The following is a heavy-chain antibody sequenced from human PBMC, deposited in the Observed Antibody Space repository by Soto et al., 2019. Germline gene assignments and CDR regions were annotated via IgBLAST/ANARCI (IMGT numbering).Heavy chain of an antibody. J-gene: IGHJ5*02. D-gene: IGHD1-26*01. CDR1: GYTFIGYY. Sequence: ASVKVSCKASGYTFIGYYIPWVRQAPGQGLEWMGRINPRSGDTTYAQKFQGRLTMTRDTSISTAYMELSSLRSDDTAVYYCGRDGLGATPLGWFDPWGQGSPVTVSS. V-gene: IGHV1-2*06. CDR2: INPRSGDT. CDR3: GRDGLGATPLGWFDP.